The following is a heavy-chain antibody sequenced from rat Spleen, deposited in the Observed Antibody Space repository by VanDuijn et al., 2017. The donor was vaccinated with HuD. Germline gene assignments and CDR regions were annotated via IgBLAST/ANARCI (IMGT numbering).Heavy chain of an antibody. CDR1: GFSLTGNN. D-gene: IGHD1-10*01. V-gene: IGHV2S30*01. Sequence: QVQLMESGPGLVQPSETLSLTCTVSGFSLTGNNVYWVRQPPGKGLEWMGRMRYDGDTYYNSALKSRLSISRDTSKNQVFLKLNSLQTDDTAIYYCTRSPYNNYVMDAWGQGASVTVSS. CDR2: MRYDGDT. J-gene: IGHJ4*01. CDR3: TRSPYNNYVMDA.